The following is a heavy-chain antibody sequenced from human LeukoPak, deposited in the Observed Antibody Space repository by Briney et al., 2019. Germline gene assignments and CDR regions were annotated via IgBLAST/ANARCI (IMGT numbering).Heavy chain of an antibody. CDR3: ARDRPGYSSYFDP. Sequence: ASVKVSCKASGYSLTDYHMHWVRQAPGQGLEWMGWINTKTGGTNYAQTFQGRVTLTRDTSISTVYMEMSSLRSDDTAVYYCARDRPGYSSYFDPWGQGTLVTVSS. CDR1: GYSLTDYH. J-gene: IGHJ5*02. D-gene: IGHD6-19*01. CDR2: INTKTGGT. V-gene: IGHV1-2*02.